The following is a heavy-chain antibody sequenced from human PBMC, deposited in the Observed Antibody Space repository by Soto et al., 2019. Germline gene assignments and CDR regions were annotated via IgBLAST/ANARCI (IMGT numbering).Heavy chain of an antibody. CDR3: ARDLGYYDSSGYFDY. CDR1: GFTFSDYY. J-gene: IGHJ4*02. V-gene: IGHV3-11*01. CDR2: ISSSDTII. Sequence: GGSLRLSCAASGFTFSDYYMSWIRQAPGKGLEWVSYISSSDTIISYADSVKGRFTISRDNAKNSLYLQMNSLRAEDTAVYYCARDLGYYDSSGYFDYWGQGTLVTAPQ. D-gene: IGHD3-22*01.